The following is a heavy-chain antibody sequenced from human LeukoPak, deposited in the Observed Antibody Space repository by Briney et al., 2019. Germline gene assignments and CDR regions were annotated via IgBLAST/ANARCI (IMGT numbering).Heavy chain of an antibody. V-gene: IGHV1-46*01. CDR2: INTSGGTT. CDR1: GYTFTSYY. J-gene: IGHJ6*03. D-gene: IGHD6-6*01. Sequence: ASVKVSCKASGYTFTSYYMHWVRQAPGQGLEWMGIINTSGGTTSYAQKFQGRVTMTRDTSTSTVYMELSSLRSEDTAVYYCARDLSRRGLYSSSSEYYYMDVWGKGTTVTVSS. CDR3: ARDLSRRGLYSSSSEYYYMDV.